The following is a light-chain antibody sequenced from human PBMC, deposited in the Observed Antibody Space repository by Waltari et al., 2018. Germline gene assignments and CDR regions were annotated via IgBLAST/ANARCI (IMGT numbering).Light chain of an antibody. CDR3: HSHTSSITTVI. CDR2: EFP. V-gene: IGLV2-14*01. Sequence: QSALTQPASVSGSPGQSITISCTGTSSDVGGYNYGSSYQHHPGQAPKLIIYEFPKRPSGVSYRFSGPKSGNTASLTIAGLQAEDEADYYCHSHTSSITTVIFGGGTKLTV. J-gene: IGLJ2*01. CDR1: SSDVGGYNY.